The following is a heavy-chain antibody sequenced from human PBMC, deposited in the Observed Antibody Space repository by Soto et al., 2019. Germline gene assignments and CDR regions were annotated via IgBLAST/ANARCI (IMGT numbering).Heavy chain of an antibody. D-gene: IGHD1-26*01. CDR2: INTDGSAT. Sequence: EIQLVESGGGLVQPGGSLRLSCAASGFTLSSYWMHWVRQVPGQGLVWVSRINTDGSATEYADSVKGRFTMSRDNARNTMYLQMNSLRAEDTAVYYCVRGYSDYWGQGTLVTVSS. V-gene: IGHV3-74*03. CDR1: GFTLSSYW. CDR3: VRGYSDY. J-gene: IGHJ4*02.